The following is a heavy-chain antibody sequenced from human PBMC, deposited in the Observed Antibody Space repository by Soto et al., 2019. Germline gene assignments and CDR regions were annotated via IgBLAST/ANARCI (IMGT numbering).Heavy chain of an antibody. CDR1: GGSISSYY. CDR3: ARGRRWGFSSNALDI. J-gene: IGHJ3*02. Sequence: SETLSLTCTVSGGSISSYYCSWIRQPAWKGLEWIGRIYTSGSTNYNPSLKSRVTMSVDTSKDQFSLKLSSVTAADTAVYYCARGRRWGFSSNALDILGQGKMVT. V-gene: IGHV4-4*07. D-gene: IGHD1-26*01. CDR2: IYTSGST.